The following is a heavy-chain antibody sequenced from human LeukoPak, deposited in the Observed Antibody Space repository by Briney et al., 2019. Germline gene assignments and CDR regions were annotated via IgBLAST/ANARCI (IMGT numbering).Heavy chain of an antibody. CDR2: ISSSSSYI. J-gene: IGHJ4*02. CDR1: GFTFSSYS. V-gene: IGHV3-21*01. D-gene: IGHD6-6*01. Sequence: GGSLRLSCAASGFTFSSYSMNWVRQAPGKGLEWVSSISSSSSYIYYADSVKGRFTISRDNAKNSLYLQMNSLRAEDTAVYYCARVASRIAARTAPNDYWGQGTLVTVSS. CDR3: ARVASRIAARTAPNDY.